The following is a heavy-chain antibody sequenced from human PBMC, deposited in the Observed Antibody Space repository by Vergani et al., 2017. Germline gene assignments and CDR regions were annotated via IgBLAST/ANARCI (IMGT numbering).Heavy chain of an antibody. CDR1: GFTFSSYA. CDR2: ISGSGGST. J-gene: IGHJ4*02. CDR3: AKDFWSGYYGGWFDY. V-gene: IGHV3-23*01. Sequence: EVQLLESGGGLVQPGGSLRLSCAASGFTFSSYAMSWVRQAPGKGLEWVSAISGSGGSTYYADSVKGRFTISSDNSKNTLYLQMNSLRAEDTAVYYCAKDFWSGYYGGWFDYWGQGTLVTVSS. D-gene: IGHD3-3*01.